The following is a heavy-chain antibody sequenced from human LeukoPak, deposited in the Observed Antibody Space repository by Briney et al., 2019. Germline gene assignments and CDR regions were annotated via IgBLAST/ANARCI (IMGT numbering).Heavy chain of an antibody. CDR1: GYTFTSYD. V-gene: IGHV1-8*03. J-gene: IGHJ4*02. Sequence: ASVKVSCKASGYTFTSYDINWVRQATGQGLEWIGWMNPNSGNTGYAQKFQGRVTITRNTSISTAYMELSSLRSEDTAVYYCATGAPYCSSTSCYPFDYWGQGTLVTVSS. CDR2: MNPNSGNT. CDR3: ATGAPYCSSTSCYPFDY. D-gene: IGHD2-2*01.